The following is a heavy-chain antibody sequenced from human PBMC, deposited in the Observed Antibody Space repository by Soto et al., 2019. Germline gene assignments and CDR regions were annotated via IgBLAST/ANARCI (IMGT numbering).Heavy chain of an antibody. D-gene: IGHD6-13*01. CDR3: HAERYSSSWYNWFDP. J-gene: IGHJ5*02. V-gene: IGHV3-11*01. CDR2: ISSSGSTI. Sequence: GGSLRLSCAASGFTFSDYYVSWIRQAPGKGLEWVSYISSSGSTIYYADSVKGRFTISRDNAKNSLYLQMNSLRAEDTAVYYCHAERYSSSWYNWFDPWGQGTLVTVSS. CDR1: GFTFSDYY.